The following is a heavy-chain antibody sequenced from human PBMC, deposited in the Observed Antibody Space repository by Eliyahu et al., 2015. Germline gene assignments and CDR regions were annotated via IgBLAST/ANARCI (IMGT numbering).Heavy chain of an antibody. CDR2: IYYSGST. Sequence: QLQLQESGPGLVKPSETLSLTXXVXGGPISXSSYXWGWIRQPPGKGLEWIGSIYYSGSTYYNPSLKSRVTISVDTSKNQFSLKLSSVTAADTAVYYCAKLTGAWFDPWGQGTLVTVSS. CDR3: AKLTGAWFDP. D-gene: IGHD7-27*01. V-gene: IGHV4-39*01. CDR1: GGPISXSSYX. J-gene: IGHJ5*02.